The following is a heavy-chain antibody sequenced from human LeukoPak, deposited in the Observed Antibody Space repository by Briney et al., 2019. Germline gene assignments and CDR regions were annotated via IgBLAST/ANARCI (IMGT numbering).Heavy chain of an antibody. Sequence: ASVKVSCKASGYTFTTYYISWVRQAPGQGLEWMGWISAYNGNTNYAQKLQGRVTMTTDTSTSTAYMELRSLRSDDTAVYYCARGLGGSGSYFLTFDYWGQGTLVTVSS. CDR2: ISAYNGNT. V-gene: IGHV1-18*01. J-gene: IGHJ4*02. D-gene: IGHD1-26*01. CDR3: ARGLGGSGSYFLTFDY. CDR1: GYTFTTYY.